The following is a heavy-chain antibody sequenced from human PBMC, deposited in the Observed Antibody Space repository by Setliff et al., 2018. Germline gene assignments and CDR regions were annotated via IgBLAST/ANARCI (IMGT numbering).Heavy chain of an antibody. CDR3: SRDLQGSGDYVVDY. J-gene: IGHJ4*02. CDR2: IKEDGSIK. Sequence: PGGSLRLSCAASGFTFRSYWMSWVRQAPGKGLEWVANIKEDGSIKYYLDSVRGRFTISRDNAENSLTLQMNSLRVEDTAVYYCSRDLQGSGDYVVDYWGQGT. D-gene: IGHD4-17*01. V-gene: IGHV3-7*01. CDR1: GFTFRSYW.